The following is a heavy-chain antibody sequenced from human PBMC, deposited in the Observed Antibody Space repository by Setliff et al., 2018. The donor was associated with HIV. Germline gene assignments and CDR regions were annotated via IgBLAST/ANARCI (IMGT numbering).Heavy chain of an antibody. CDR3: ARHVKRYYYDTSGPYYMDV. CDR2: IYYSGTT. D-gene: IGHD3-22*01. Sequence: SETLSLTCSVSGGSINSDNYYWGWIRQAPGKGLEWIGSIYYSGTTYYNPSLRGRVTISVDRSRNQFSLTLNSVTAADTATYYCARHVKRYYYDTSGPYYMDVWGKGTTVTVSS. V-gene: IGHV4-39*01. J-gene: IGHJ6*03. CDR1: GGSINSDNYY.